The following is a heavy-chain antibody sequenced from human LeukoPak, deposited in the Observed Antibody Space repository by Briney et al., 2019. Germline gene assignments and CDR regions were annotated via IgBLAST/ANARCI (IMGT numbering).Heavy chain of an antibody. CDR2: IYYSGST. V-gene: IGHV4-59*01. CDR3: ARAAGIDYYGSGTLNWFDP. CDR1: VGSISSYY. Sequence: SESLSLTWTVSVGSISSYYWSWIRKPPWKGLEWIAYIYYSGSTNYNPSLKSRVTISVDTSKNQFSLKLSSVTAADTAVYYCARAAGIDYYGSGTLNWFDPWGQGTLVTVSS. D-gene: IGHD3-10*01. J-gene: IGHJ5*02.